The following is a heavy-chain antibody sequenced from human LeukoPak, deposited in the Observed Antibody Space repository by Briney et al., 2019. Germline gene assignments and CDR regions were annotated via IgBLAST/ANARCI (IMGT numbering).Heavy chain of an antibody. Sequence: ASVKVSCKASGGTFSSYAISWVRQAPGQGLEWMGWMNPNSGNTGYAQKFQGRVTITRNTSISTAYMELSSLRSEDTAVYYCARARDNWFDPWGQGTLVTVSS. V-gene: IGHV1-8*03. CDR1: GGTFSSYA. J-gene: IGHJ5*02. CDR2: MNPNSGNT. CDR3: ARARDNWFDP.